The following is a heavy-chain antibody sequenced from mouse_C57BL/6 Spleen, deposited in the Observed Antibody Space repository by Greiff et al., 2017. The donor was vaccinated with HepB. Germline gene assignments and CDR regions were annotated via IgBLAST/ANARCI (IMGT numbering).Heavy chain of an antibody. D-gene: IGHD2-1*01. CDR3: ARRDGNYVAWFAY. Sequence: EVQLVESGGGLVKPGGSLKLSCAASGFTFSDYGMHWVRQAPEKGLEWVAYISSGSSTIYYADTVKGRFTISRDNAKNTLFLQMTSLRSEDTAMYYCARRDGNYVAWFAYWGQGTLVTVSA. CDR1: GFTFSDYG. J-gene: IGHJ3*01. CDR2: ISSGSSTI. V-gene: IGHV5-17*01.